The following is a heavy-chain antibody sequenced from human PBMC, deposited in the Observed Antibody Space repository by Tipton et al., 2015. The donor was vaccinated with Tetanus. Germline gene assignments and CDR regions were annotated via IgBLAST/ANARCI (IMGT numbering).Heavy chain of an antibody. J-gene: IGHJ4*02. Sequence: SLRLSCAASGFTFTSYTMHWVRQAPGKGLEWVSSISSSSTYIYYAGSVRGRFTISRDNAKNLLYLQMSRLRREDTAVYYCASSTVTRWGPGTLVTVSS. CDR3: ASSTVTR. D-gene: IGHD4-17*01. CDR2: ISSSSTYI. V-gene: IGHV3-21*06. CDR1: GFTFTSYT.